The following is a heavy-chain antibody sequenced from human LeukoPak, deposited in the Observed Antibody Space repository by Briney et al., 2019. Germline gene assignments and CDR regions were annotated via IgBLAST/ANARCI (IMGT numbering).Heavy chain of an antibody. Sequence: GESLKISCKGSGYRFTSYWIGWVRQMPGKGLEWMGIIYPDDSDIRYSPSFQGQVTVSADKSISTAYLQWSSLKASDTAIYYCARHGRGSGSPDAFDIWGQGTMVTVSS. CDR1: GYRFTSYW. CDR3: ARHGRGSGSPDAFDI. V-gene: IGHV5-51*01. D-gene: IGHD3-10*01. CDR2: IYPDDSDI. J-gene: IGHJ3*02.